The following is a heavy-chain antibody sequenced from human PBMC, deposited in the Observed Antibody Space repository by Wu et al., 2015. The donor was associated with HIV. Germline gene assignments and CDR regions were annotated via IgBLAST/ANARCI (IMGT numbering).Heavy chain of an antibody. CDR1: GGTFSSYA. CDR3: ARDPLQSSTSSWFDP. D-gene: IGHD2-2*01. V-gene: IGHV1-69*01. J-gene: IGHJ5*02. CDR2: IIPIFGTA. Sequence: QVRLVQSGAEVKKPGSSVKVSCKASGGTFSSYAISWVRQAPGQGLEWMGGIIPIFGTANYAQKFQGRVTITADESTSTAYMELSSLRSEDTAVYYCARDPLQSSTSSWFDPWGQGTLVTVSS.